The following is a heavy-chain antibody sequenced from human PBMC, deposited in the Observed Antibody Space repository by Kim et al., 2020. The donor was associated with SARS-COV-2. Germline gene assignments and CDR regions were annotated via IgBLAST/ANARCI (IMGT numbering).Heavy chain of an antibody. Sequence: GGSLRLSCAASGFTVSSNYMSWVRQAPGKGLEWVSVIYSGGSTYYADSVKGRFTISRDNSKNTLYLQMNSLRAEDTAVYYCARDRFSSSPYYYYYGMDVWGQGTTVTVSS. V-gene: IGHV3-66*01. CDR3: ARDRFSSSPYYYYYGMDV. CDR1: GFTVSSNY. D-gene: IGHD6-6*01. J-gene: IGHJ6*02. CDR2: IYSGGST.